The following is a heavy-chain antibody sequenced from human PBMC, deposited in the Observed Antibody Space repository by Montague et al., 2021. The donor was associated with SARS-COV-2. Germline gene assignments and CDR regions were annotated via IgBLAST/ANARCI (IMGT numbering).Heavy chain of an antibody. CDR1: GLSFSGYG. CDR2: ISYDGENQ. CDR3: AREGEDCIAGSFYSIAAY. V-gene: IGHV3-30*03. J-gene: IGHJ4*02. D-gene: IGHD2-15*01. Sequence: SLRLSCAAAGLSFSGYGMHWVRQAPGKGLEWVAVISYDGENQYYAEAVKGRFTISRDNSKNTLYLQLSSLRGDDTAVYYCAREGEDCIAGSFYSIAAYWGQGTLVTVSS.